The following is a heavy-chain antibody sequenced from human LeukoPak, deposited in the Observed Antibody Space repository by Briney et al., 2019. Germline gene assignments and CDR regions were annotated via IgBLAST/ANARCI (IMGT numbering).Heavy chain of an antibody. Sequence: GGSLRLSCAACGFTFSSYAMSWVRQAPGKGLEWVSAISGSGGSTYYADSVKGRFTISRDNSKNTVYLQMNSLRAEDMAVYYCAKVRFCSGGSCYTYFDYWGQGTMVTVSS. V-gene: IGHV3-23*01. D-gene: IGHD2-15*01. CDR1: GFTFSSYA. CDR3: AKVRFCSGGSCYTYFDY. J-gene: IGHJ4*02. CDR2: ISGSGGST.